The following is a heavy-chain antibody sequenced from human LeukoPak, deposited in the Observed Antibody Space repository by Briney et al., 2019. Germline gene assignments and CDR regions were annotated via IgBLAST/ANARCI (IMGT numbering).Heavy chain of an antibody. CDR2: IYYSGST. Sequence: PSETLSLTCTVFGGSISSYYWSWIRQPPGKGLEWIGYIYYSGSTNYNPSLKSRVTISVDTSKNQFSLKLSSVTAADTAVYYCARLETRCSGGSCYSPPGYYYYGMDVWGQGTTVTVSS. V-gene: IGHV4-59*08. CDR1: GGSISSYY. CDR3: ARLETRCSGGSCYSPPGYYYYGMDV. D-gene: IGHD2-15*01. J-gene: IGHJ6*02.